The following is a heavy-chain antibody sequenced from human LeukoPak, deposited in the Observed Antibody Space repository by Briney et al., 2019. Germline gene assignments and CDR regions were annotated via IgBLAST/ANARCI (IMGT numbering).Heavy chain of an antibody. Sequence: SETLSLTCTVSGGSMSGYYWTWIRQPPGKGLEWIAYIHYSGSTNYNPSLKSRVTISVDTSKNQFSLRLNSLTAADTAVYYCARLRGNYFPDYWGQGTLVTVSA. CDR1: GGSMSGYY. J-gene: IGHJ4*02. CDR2: IHYSGST. V-gene: IGHV4-59*01. D-gene: IGHD4-11*01. CDR3: ARLRGNYFPDY.